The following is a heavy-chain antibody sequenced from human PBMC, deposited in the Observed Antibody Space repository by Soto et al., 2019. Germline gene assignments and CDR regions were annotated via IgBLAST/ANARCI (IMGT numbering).Heavy chain of an antibody. D-gene: IGHD1-1*01. CDR1: GGSFSGYY. V-gene: IGHV4-34*01. CDR3: ARHYPIGNNWNYFDY. J-gene: IGHJ4*02. Sequence: SETLSLTCAVYGGSFSGYYWSWIRQPPGKGLEWIGEINHSGSTNYNPSLKSRVTISVDTSKNQFSLKVNSVTAADTAVHYCARHYPIGNNWNYFDYWGQGTLVTVSS. CDR2: INHSGST.